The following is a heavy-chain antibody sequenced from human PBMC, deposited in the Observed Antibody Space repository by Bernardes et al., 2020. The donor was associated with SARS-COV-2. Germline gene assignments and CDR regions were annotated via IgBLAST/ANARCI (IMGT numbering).Heavy chain of an antibody. CDR1: GGSISSGGYY. V-gene: IGHV4-31*03. Sequence: SETLSLTCTVSGGSISSGGYYWSWIRQHPGKGLEWIGYIYYSGSTYYNPSLKSRVTISVDTSKNQFSLKLSSVTAADTAVYYCARGGTIFGVVKDPPDVWGQGTTVTVSS. J-gene: IGHJ6*02. CDR3: ARGGTIFGVVKDPPDV. CDR2: IYYSGST. D-gene: IGHD3-3*01.